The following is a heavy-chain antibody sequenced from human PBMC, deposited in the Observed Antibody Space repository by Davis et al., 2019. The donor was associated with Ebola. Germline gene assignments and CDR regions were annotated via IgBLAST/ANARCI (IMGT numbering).Heavy chain of an antibody. J-gene: IGHJ5*02. Sequence: GESLKIPCAASGFTFSSYAMSWVRQAPGKGLEWVSAISGSGGSTYYADSVKGRFTISRDNSKNTLYLQMNSLRAEDTAVYYCAKDGGWFDPWGQGTLVTVSS. CDR1: GFTFSSYA. D-gene: IGHD3-10*01. CDR2: ISGSGGST. V-gene: IGHV3-23*01. CDR3: AKDGGWFDP.